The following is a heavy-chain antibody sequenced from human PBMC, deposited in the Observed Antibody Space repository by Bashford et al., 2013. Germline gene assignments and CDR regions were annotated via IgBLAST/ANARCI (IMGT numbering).Heavy chain of an antibody. CDR2: IRSKANSYAT. J-gene: IGHJ5*02. Sequence: WVRQMPGKGLEWVGRIRSKANSYATAYAASVKGRFTISRDDSKSIAYLQMNSLKTEDTAVYYCTRGGYDFWSGYPTAWFDPGAREPRSPSPQ. CDR3: TRGGYDFWSGYPTAWFDP. V-gene: IGHV3-73*01. D-gene: IGHD3-3*01.